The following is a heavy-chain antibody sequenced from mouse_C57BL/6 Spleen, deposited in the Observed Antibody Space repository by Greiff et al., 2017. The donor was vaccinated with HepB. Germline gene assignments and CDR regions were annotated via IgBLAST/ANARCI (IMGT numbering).Heavy chain of an antibody. Sequence: EVQGVESGGGLVQPGGSLSLSCAASGFTFTDYYMSWVRQPPGKALEWLGFIRNKANGYTTEYSASVKGRFTISRDNSQSILYLQMNALRAEDSATYYCARSGDSNYVGYFDVWGTGTTVTVSS. CDR2: IRNKANGYTT. D-gene: IGHD2-5*01. CDR3: ARSGDSNYVGYFDV. V-gene: IGHV7-3*01. J-gene: IGHJ1*03. CDR1: GFTFTDYY.